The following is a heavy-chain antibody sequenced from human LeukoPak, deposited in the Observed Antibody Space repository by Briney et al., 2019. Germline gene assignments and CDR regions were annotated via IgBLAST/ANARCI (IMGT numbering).Heavy chain of an antibody. Sequence: ASVKVSCKASGYTFTGYYMHWVRQAPGQGLEWMGWINANSGDTKYAQKFQGRVTMARDTSISTAYMELSRLRSDDTAMYYCAREISGYSDYWGQGTLVTVSS. CDR2: INANSGDT. J-gene: IGHJ4*02. V-gene: IGHV1-2*02. D-gene: IGHD3-22*01. CDR3: AREISGYSDY. CDR1: GYTFTGYY.